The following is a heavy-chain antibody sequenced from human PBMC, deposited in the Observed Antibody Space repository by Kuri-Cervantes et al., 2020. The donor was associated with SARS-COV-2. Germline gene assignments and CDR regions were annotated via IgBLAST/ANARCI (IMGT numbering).Heavy chain of an antibody. CDR2: IDWDDDK. Sequence: TLSLTCTVSGYSISSGYYWGWIRQPPGKALEWLARIDWDDDKYYRTSLKTRLTISKDTSKNQVVLTMTNVDPVDTATYYCARIQAATVIADYWGQGALVTVSS. J-gene: IGHJ4*02. CDR3: ARIQAATVIADY. V-gene: IGHV2-70*11. CDR1: GYSISSGYYW. D-gene: IGHD4-11*01.